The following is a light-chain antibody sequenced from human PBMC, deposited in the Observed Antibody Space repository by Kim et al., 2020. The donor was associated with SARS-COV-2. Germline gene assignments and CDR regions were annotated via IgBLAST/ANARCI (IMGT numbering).Light chain of an antibody. CDR1: ALPKQY. Sequence: SYELTQQPSVSVSPGQTARITCSGDALPKQYVYWFQQKPGQAPVVVIYEDTERPSGIPERFSGSTSGTTVTLPISGVQAEDEADYYCQSADSSDTFWVFGGGTQRTVL. V-gene: IGLV3-25*03. J-gene: IGLJ3*02. CDR2: EDT. CDR3: QSADSSDTFWV.